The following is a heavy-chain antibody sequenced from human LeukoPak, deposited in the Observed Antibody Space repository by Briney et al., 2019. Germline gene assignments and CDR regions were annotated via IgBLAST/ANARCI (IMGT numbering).Heavy chain of an antibody. CDR1: GGTFSRYA. CDR2: IIPIFGTA. Sequence: SVKVSCKASGGTFSRYAISWVRRAPGQGLEWMGGIIPIFGTANYAQKFQGRVTITADESTSTAYMELSSLRSEDTAVYYCARALPGYGTSYLYYYYGMDVWGQGTTVTVSS. CDR3: ARALPGYGTSYLYYYYGMDV. D-gene: IGHD2-15*01. J-gene: IGHJ6*02. V-gene: IGHV1-69*13.